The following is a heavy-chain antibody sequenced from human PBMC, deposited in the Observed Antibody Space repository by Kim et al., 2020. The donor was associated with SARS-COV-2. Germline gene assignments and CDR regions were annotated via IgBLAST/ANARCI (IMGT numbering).Heavy chain of an antibody. J-gene: IGHJ3*02. Sequence: NPSLKSRVTISVDTSKNQFSLKLSSVTAADTAVYYCASPGIVGATNAFDIWGQGTMVTVSS. V-gene: IGHV4-39*01. CDR3: ASPGIVGATNAFDI. D-gene: IGHD1-26*01.